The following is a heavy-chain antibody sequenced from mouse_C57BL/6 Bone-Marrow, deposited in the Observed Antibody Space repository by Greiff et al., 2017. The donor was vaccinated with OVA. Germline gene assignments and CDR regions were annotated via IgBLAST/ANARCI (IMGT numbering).Heavy chain of an antibody. CDR2: INPNYGTT. CDR1: GYSFTDYN. Sequence: EVKLQQSGPELVKPGASVKISCKASGYSFTDYNMNWVKQSNGKSLEWIGVINPNYGTTSYNQKFKGKATLPVDQSYSTAYMQLNSLTSEDSAVYYCAFYYSSSYWYFDVWGTGNTVTVSS. D-gene: IGHD1-1*01. V-gene: IGHV1-39*01. J-gene: IGHJ1*03. CDR3: AFYYSSSYWYFDV.